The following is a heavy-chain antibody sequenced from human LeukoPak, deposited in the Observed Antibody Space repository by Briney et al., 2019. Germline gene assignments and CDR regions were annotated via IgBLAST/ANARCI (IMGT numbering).Heavy chain of an antibody. CDR3: ARSIRGYSSGWYYFDY. CDR2: IYYSGST. V-gene: IGHV4-39*07. Sequence: PSESLSLTRTVSGGSIRSSTDYWGWTRQPPGRELEWVGSIYYSGSTYYNPSLKSRVTISVDTSKHQFSVKLSSVTAADTAVYYCARSIRGYSSGWYYFDYWGEGTLITVSS. J-gene: IGHJ4*02. CDR1: GGSIRSSTDY. D-gene: IGHD6-19*01.